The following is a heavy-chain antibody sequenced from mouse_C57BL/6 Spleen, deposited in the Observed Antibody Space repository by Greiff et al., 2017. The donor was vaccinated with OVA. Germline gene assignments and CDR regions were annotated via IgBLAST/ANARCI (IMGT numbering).Heavy chain of an antibody. Sequence: EVQRVESGGGLVQPGGSLSLSCAASGFTFTDYYMSWVRQPPGKALEWLGFIRNKANGYTTEYSASVKGRFTISRDNSQSILYLQMNALRAEDSATYYCARYRPQNAMDYWGQGTSVTVSS. CDR1: GFTFTDYY. CDR3: ARYRPQNAMDY. J-gene: IGHJ4*01. V-gene: IGHV7-3*01. CDR2: IRNKANGYTT.